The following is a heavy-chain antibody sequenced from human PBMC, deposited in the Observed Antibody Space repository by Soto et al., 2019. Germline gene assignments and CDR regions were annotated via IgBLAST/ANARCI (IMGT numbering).Heavy chain of an antibody. V-gene: IGHV4-30-4*01. CDR3: ARGRYCLTGRCFPNWFDS. J-gene: IGHJ5*01. CDR1: GDSISTVDYF. D-gene: IGHD2-15*01. Sequence: SETLSLTCSVSGDSISTVDYFWAWIRQPPGQALEYIGYIYKSATTYYNPSFEGRVAISLDTSKSQFSLNVTSVTAADTAVYFCARGRYCLTGRCFPNWFDSWGQGTLVTVSS. CDR2: IYKSATT.